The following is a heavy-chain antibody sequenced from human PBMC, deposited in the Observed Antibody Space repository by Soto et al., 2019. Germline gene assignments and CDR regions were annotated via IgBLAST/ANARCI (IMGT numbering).Heavy chain of an antibody. CDR1: GFTFSSYA. V-gene: IGHV3-23*01. CDR3: AKDQYSGSPGKPDY. J-gene: IGHJ4*02. CDR2: ISGSGGTT. D-gene: IGHD1-26*01. Sequence: LSCAASGFTFSSYAMRWVRQTPEKGLEWVSTISGSGGTTYYPDSVKGRFTISRDNSKNTLYLQVNSLRAEDTAVYYCAKDQYSGSPGKPDYWGQGTLVTVSS.